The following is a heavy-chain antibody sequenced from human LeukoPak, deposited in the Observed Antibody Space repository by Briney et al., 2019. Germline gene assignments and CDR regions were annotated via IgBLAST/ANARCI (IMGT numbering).Heavy chain of an antibody. D-gene: IGHD3-22*01. V-gene: IGHV1-18*01. J-gene: IGHJ4*02. CDR2: ISAYNGNT. CDR1: GYTFTSYG. Sequence: ASVKVSCKASGYTFTSYGISWVRQAPGQGLEWMGWISAYNGNTNYAQKLQGRVTMTTDTSTSIAYMELRSLRSDDTAVYYCARDFPHQSITMIVVVPYPLDYWGQGTLVTVSS. CDR3: ARDFPHQSITMIVVVPYPLDY.